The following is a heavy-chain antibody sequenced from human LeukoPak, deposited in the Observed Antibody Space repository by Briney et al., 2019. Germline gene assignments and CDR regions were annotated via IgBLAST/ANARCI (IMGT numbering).Heavy chain of an antibody. D-gene: IGHD3-22*01. V-gene: IGHV4-30-4*01. CDR1: GGSISSGDYY. J-gene: IGHJ2*01. CDR3: ARVRAYDSSGYYYGTEYWYFDL. CDR2: IYYSGST. Sequence: SETLSLTCTVSGGSISSGDYYWSWIRQPPGKGLEWIGYIYYSGSTYYNPSLKSRVTISVDTSKNQFSLKLSSVTAADTAVYYCARVRAYDSSGYYYGTEYWYFDLWGRGTLVTVSS.